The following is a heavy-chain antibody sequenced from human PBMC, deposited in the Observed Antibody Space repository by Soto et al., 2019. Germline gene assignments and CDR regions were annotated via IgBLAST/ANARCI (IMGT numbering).Heavy chain of an antibody. CDR1: GFTFSSYA. CDR2: ISGSGGST. J-gene: IGHJ6*03. V-gene: IGHV3-23*01. CDR3: ATPYDYIWGSYRHYYYYMDV. D-gene: IGHD3-16*02. Sequence: EVQLLESGGGLVQPGGSLRLSCAASGFTFSSYAMSWVRQAPGKGLEWVSAISGSGGSTYYADSVKGRFTISRDNSKNTLYLQMNSLRAEDTAVYYCATPYDYIWGSYRHYYYYMDVWAKGTTVTVSS.